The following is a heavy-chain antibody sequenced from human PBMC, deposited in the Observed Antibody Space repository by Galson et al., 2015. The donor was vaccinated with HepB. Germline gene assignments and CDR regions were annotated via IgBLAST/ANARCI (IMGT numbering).Heavy chain of an antibody. V-gene: IGHV3-48*01. D-gene: IGHD6-13*01. J-gene: IGHJ3*01. CDR1: GFTFSSYN. CDR2: ISNGGRTI. Sequence: SLRLSCAASGFTFSSYNMNWVRQAPGKGLEWVSYISNGGRTIDYADSMKGRFAISRDNAKKSLYLQMNSLRAEDTAVYYCARDAGYSRSHDAFDFWGQGTMVTVSS. CDR3: ARDAGYSRSHDAFDF.